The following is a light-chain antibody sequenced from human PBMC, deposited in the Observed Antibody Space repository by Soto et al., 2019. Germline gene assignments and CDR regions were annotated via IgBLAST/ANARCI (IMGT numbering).Light chain of an antibody. CDR2: DVN. J-gene: IGLJ3*02. CDR1: SSDVGAYNY. CDR3: TSYTTSGTGV. Sequence: QSALTQPASVSGSPGQSITISCTGTSSDVGAYNYVSWCQQHPGQAPKLIIYDVNNRPSGVSNRCSGSKSGNTASLTISGLQADDEAYYYCTSYTTSGTGVFGGGTKLTVL. V-gene: IGLV2-14*03.